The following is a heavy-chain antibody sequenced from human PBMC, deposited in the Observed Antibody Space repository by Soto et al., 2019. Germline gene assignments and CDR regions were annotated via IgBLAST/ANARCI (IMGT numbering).Heavy chain of an antibody. D-gene: IGHD1-1*01. CDR3: ARDSQLERRAGWFDP. CDR2: IRSKANSYAT. Sequence: EVQLVESGGGLVQPGGSLKLSCAASGFTFSGSAMHWVRQASGKGLEWVGRIRSKANSYATAYAASVKGRFTISRDNAKNSLYLQMNSLRDEDTAVYYCARDSQLERRAGWFDPWGQGTLVTVSS. J-gene: IGHJ5*02. V-gene: IGHV3-73*02. CDR1: GFTFSGSA.